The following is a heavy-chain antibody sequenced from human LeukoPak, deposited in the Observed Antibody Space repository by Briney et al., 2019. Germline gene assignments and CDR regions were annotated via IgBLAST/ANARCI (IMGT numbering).Heavy chain of an antibody. J-gene: IGHJ4*02. V-gene: IGHV4-59*02. Sequence: SSETLSVTRTVSGVSVSTYYWSWIRQPPGKGLEWIGYIYYSGSTNYNPSPKSRVTISVDKTNKQFSLNLSYVTAADTAVYYCAADDYDSSGYYSPYFDYCGQGTLVTV. CDR1: GVSVSTYY. CDR2: IYYSGST. D-gene: IGHD3-22*01. CDR3: AADDYDSSGYYSPYFDY.